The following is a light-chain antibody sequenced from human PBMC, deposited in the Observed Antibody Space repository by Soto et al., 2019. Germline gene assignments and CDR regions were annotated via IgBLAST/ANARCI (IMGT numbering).Light chain of an antibody. J-gene: IGKJ4*01. V-gene: IGKV3-15*01. CDR3: QQYNNWPLT. Sequence: EVLMTQSPATLSVSPGERATLSCRASQSVSSNLAWYQQKPGQAPRLLIYGASTRATGIPARFSGSGSGTEFTLTISSLQSEDFAVYYCQQYNNWPLTFGRGTKVDIK. CDR1: QSVSSN. CDR2: GAS.